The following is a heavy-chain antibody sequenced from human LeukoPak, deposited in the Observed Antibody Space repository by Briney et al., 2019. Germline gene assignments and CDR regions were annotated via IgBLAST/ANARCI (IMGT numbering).Heavy chain of an antibody. D-gene: IGHD1-26*01. CDR3: TREVRSAWASFDP. J-gene: IGHJ5*02. V-gene: IGHV4-38-2*02. CDR2: IYHSGST. Sequence: SETLSLTCSFSGYSISSGYYWGWIRQPPGQGLEWIGNIYHSGSTYYNPSLKSRVTISVDTSKNQFSLKLSSVTAADTAVYYCTREVRSAWASFDPWGQGTLVIVSS. CDR1: GYSISSGYY.